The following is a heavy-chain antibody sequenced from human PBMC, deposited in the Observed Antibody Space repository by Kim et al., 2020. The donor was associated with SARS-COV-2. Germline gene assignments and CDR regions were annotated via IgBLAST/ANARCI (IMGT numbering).Heavy chain of an antibody. J-gene: IGHJ4*02. D-gene: IGHD2-2*02. CDR2: INHSGST. CDR3: ARGGPLVGRKYQLLYKY. V-gene: IGHV4-34*01. Sequence: SETLSLTCAVYGGSFSGYYWSWIRQPPGKGLEWIGEINHSGSTNYNPSLKSRVTISVDTSKNQFSLKLSSVTAADTAVYYCARGGPLVGRKYQLLYKYWGQGTLVTVSS. CDR1: GGSFSGYY.